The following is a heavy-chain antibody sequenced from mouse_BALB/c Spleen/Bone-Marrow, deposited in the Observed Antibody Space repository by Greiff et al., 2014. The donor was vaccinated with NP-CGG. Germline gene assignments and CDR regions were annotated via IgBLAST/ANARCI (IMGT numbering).Heavy chain of an antibody. Sequence: QVQLQQSGPELVKPGASVRISCKASGYTFASYYIHWVKQRPGQGLEWIGWIYPGNVNTKYNEKFKGKATLTADKSSSTAYIQLSSLTSEDSAVYFCARWGNYGDYAMDYWGQGTSVTVSS. J-gene: IGHJ4*01. V-gene: IGHV1S56*01. D-gene: IGHD2-1*01. CDR3: ARWGNYGDYAMDY. CDR2: IYPGNVNT. CDR1: GYTFASYY.